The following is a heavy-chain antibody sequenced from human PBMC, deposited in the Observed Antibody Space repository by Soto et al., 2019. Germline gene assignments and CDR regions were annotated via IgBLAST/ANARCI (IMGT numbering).Heavy chain of an antibody. J-gene: IGHJ4*02. V-gene: IGHV4-30-2*06. Sequence: SETLSLTCTVSGASISYGGFSWSWIRQSPGKGLEWIGYISHLESTYFHPSFKSRLTMSIDRTRNQFSLKLSSVTAADMAVYYCARGGGYDSFDYRGQGVLVTVSS. CDR1: GASISYGGFS. D-gene: IGHD5-12*01. CDR3: ARGGGYDSFDY. CDR2: ISHLEST.